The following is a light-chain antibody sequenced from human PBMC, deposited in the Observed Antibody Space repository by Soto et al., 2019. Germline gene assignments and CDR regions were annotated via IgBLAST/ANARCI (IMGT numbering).Light chain of an antibody. Sequence: QSALTQPPSASGSPGQSVTISCTGTSSDVGGYNYVSWYQQYPGKAPKLMIYEVSKRPSGVPDRFSGSKSGNTASLTVSGLQAEDEADYYCSSYAGNNNVVFGGGTQLTVL. CDR2: EVS. CDR1: SSDVGGYNY. CDR3: SSYAGNNNVV. J-gene: IGLJ2*01. V-gene: IGLV2-8*01.